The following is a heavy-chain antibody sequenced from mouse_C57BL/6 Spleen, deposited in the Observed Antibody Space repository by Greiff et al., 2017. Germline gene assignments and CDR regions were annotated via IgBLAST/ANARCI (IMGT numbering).Heavy chain of an antibody. V-gene: IGHV2-5*01. CDR2: IWRGGST. J-gene: IGHJ3*01. Sequence: VQLKESGPGLVQPSQSLSITCTVSGFSLTSYGVHWVRQSPGKGLEWLGVIWRGGSTDYNAAFMSRLSITKDNSKSQVFFKMNSLQADDTAIYYCAKSAYDGYPWFAYWGQGTLVTVSA. D-gene: IGHD2-3*01. CDR3: AKSAYDGYPWFAY. CDR1: GFSLTSYG.